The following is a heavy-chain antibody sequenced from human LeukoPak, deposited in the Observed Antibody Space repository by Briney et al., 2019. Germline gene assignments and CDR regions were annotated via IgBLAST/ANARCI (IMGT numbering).Heavy chain of an antibody. D-gene: IGHD2-2*02. CDR1: GGSISSGGYS. CDR3: ARARLGLYDY. V-gene: IGHV4-61*08. Sequence: PSETLSLTCAVSGGSISSGGYSWSWIRQPPGTGLEWIGYIYYSGSTNYNPSLKSRVTISVDTSKNQFSLKLSSVTAADTAVYYCARARLGLYDYWGQGTLVTVSS. CDR2: IYYSGST. J-gene: IGHJ4*02.